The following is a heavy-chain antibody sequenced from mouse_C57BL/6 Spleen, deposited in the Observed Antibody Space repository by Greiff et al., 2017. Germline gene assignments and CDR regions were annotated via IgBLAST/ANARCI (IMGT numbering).Heavy chain of an antibody. CDR1: GYTFTDYN. CDR3: ARSLGFITTVARYFDV. CDR2: INPNNGGT. Sequence: VQLQQSGPELVKPGASVKMSCKASGYTFTDYNMHWVKQSHGKSLEWIGYINPNNGGTSYNQTFKGKATLTLNKSSITAYMELRSLTSEDSAVYYCARSLGFITTVARYFDVWGTGTTVTVSS. D-gene: IGHD1-1*01. V-gene: IGHV1-22*01. J-gene: IGHJ1*03.